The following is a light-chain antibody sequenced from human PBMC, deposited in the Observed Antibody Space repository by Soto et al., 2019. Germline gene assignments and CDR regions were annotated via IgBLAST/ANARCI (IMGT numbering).Light chain of an antibody. J-gene: IGKJ4*01. CDR1: QSVSNNY. CDR3: QQYGSSPPLT. V-gene: IGKV3-20*01. Sequence: EIVLMQSPGTLSLSPGERATLSCRASQSVSNNYVAWYQQNPGQPPRLLIAGASSRATGIPDRFSGSGSGTDFTLTISRLEPEDFAVYYCQQYGSSPPLTFGGGTKVEIK. CDR2: GAS.